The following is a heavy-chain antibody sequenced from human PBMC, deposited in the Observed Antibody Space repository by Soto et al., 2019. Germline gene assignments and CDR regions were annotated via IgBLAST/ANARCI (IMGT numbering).Heavy chain of an antibody. CDR2: ISAYNGDT. CDR3: AVPYGLLCLMSW. D-gene: IGHD3-10*02. V-gene: IGHV1-18*01. J-gene: IGHJ4*02. CDR1: GYTFSTYG. Sequence: HVQLVQSGAEVKKPGASVKVSCKASGYTFSTYGISRVRQAPGHGLEWMGWISAYNGDTNYAQKFQGRVTMTSDSSTSTAYTELRSLKSDDTAVYYCAVPYGLLCLMSWWGQATLVTVSS.